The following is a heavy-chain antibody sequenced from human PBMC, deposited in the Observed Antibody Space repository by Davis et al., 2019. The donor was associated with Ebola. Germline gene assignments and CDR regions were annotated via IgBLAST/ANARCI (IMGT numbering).Heavy chain of an antibody. CDR2: MYSGGTT. Sequence: GESLKISCAASGFSVSTKYMNWVRQAPGKGLQWVSIMYSGGTTYYADSVKGRFTISRDSSKNTVYLQMNNLRAEDTAVYYCARGDFYYGGDVWGQGTTVTVSS. J-gene: IGHJ6*02. CDR1: GFSVSTKY. CDR3: ARGDFYYGGDV. V-gene: IGHV3-53*01.